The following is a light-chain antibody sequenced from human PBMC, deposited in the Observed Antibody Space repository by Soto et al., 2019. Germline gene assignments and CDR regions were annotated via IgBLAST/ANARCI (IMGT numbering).Light chain of an antibody. V-gene: IGLV1-44*01. CDR3: ATWDDSLNGVL. J-gene: IGLJ2*01. Sequence: QSVLTQPPSASGTPGQRVTISCSGSSSNIGSNSANSYQQLPGTAPKLLISSNNQRPSWVPDRFSGSKSGTSASLAISGLHSEDEADYYCATWDDSLNGVLFGGGTKLTVL. CDR1: SSNIGSNS. CDR2: SNN.